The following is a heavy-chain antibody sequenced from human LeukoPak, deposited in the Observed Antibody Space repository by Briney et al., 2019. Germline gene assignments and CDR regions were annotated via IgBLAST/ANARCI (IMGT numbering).Heavy chain of an antibody. CDR1: GGSISSSTYS. D-gene: IGHD3-3*01. CDR3: ASTTIFGPYFDY. Sequence: PSQTLSLTCTVSGGSISSSTYSWNWIRQHPGKGLVWIGYVYYSGATYYNPSLKSRITVSVDTSKNQFSLKLSSVSAADTAVYYCASTTIFGPYFDYWGQGTLVTVSS. J-gene: IGHJ4*02. CDR2: VYYSGAT. V-gene: IGHV4-31*03.